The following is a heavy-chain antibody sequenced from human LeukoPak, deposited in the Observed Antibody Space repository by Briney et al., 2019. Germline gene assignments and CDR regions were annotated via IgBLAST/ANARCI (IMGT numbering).Heavy chain of an antibody. CDR3: ARQVVVVAASWFDP. CDR1: GDSISSGGYY. V-gene: IGHV4-31*03. D-gene: IGHD2-15*01. Sequence: NPSQTLSLTCTVPGDSISSGGYYWSWIRQHPGKGLEWIGYIYYSGSTYYNPSLKSRVTISVDTSKNQFSLKLSSVTAADTAVYYCARQVVVVAASWFDPWGQGTLVTVSS. J-gene: IGHJ5*02. CDR2: IYYSGST.